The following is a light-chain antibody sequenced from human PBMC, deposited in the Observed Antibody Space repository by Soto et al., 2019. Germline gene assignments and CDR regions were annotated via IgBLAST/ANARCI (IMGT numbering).Light chain of an antibody. Sequence: DIVMTQSPDSLAVSLGERATINCKSSQSVLYSANNKNYLAWYQQKPGQPPKLIIYWASTGESGVPDRFSGSGSGTDFTLTINSLQAEDVAVYYCQQYYTTPQTFGQGTKVEIK. V-gene: IGKV4-1*01. CDR1: QSVLYSANNKNY. CDR2: WAS. J-gene: IGKJ1*01. CDR3: QQYYTTPQT.